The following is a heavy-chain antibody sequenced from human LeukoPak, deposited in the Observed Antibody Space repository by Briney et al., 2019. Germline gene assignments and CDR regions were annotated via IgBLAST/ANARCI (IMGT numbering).Heavy chain of an antibody. CDR2: IYPGGTT. CDR1: GDSITYYH. Sequence: SETLSLTCTVSGDSITYYHWTWIRQPPGKALEWIGDIYPGGTTRYNPSLRSRTTISVDTSKNQISLMLGSVTAADTALYYCARHVAHTSKIDFWGLGTLVTVSS. J-gene: IGHJ4*02. D-gene: IGHD2-21*01. CDR3: ARHVAHTSKIDF. V-gene: IGHV4-4*09.